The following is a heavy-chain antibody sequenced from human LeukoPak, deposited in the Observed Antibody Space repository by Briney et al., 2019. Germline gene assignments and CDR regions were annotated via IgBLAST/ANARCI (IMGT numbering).Heavy chain of an antibody. CDR2: ISSSSSTI. CDR1: GFTFSSYS. V-gene: IGHV3-48*01. Sequence: GGSLRPSRAASGFTFSSYSMNWVRQAPGKGLEWVSYISSSSSTIYYADSVKGRFTISRDNAKNSLHLQMNSLRAEDTAVYYCARSGSYAFDYWGQGTLVTVSS. J-gene: IGHJ4*02. CDR3: ARSGSYAFDY. D-gene: IGHD1-26*01.